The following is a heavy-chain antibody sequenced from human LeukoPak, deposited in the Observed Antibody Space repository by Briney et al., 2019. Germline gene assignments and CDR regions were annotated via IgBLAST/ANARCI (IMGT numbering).Heavy chain of an antibody. CDR3: ARDYGDYFDY. CDR2: IYYSGST. D-gene: IGHD4-17*01. Sequence: PSETLSLTCTVSGGSISSHYWSWIRQPPGKGLEWIGYIYYSGSTNYNPSLKSRVTISVDTSKNQFSLKLSSVTAADTAVYYCARDYGDYFDYWGQGTLVTVSS. J-gene: IGHJ4*02. CDR1: GGSISSHY. V-gene: IGHV4-59*11.